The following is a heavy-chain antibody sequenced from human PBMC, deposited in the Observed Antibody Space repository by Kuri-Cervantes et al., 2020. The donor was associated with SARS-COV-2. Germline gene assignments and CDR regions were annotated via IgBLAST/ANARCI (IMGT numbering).Heavy chain of an antibody. Sequence: GGSLRLSCAASGFTFSSYAMHWVRQAPGKGLEWVAVISYDGSNKYYADSVKGRFTIPRDNSKNTLHLQMNSLRAEDTAVYYCARDPNYGDYEVWYMDVWGKGTTVTVSS. J-gene: IGHJ6*03. V-gene: IGHV3-30-3*01. CDR2: ISYDGSNK. CDR3: ARDPNYGDYEVWYMDV. CDR1: GFTFSSYA. D-gene: IGHD4-17*01.